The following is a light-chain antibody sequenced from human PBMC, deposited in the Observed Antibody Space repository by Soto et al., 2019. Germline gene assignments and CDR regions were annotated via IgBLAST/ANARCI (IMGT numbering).Light chain of an antibody. CDR2: YDS. J-gene: IGLJ2*01. CDR1: NIGSKS. CDR3: QVWDNTSDHVV. V-gene: IGLV3-21*04. Sequence: SYELTQPPSVSVAPGKTARITCGGNNIGSKSVHWYQQKPGQAPVLVIYYDSDRPSGIPERFSGSHSGNTATLTISRVEAGDEADYYCQVWDNTSDHVVFGGGTKLTVL.